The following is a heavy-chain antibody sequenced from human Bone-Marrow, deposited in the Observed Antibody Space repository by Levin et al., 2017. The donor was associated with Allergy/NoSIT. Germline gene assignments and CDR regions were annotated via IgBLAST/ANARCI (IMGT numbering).Heavy chain of an antibody. J-gene: IGHJ6*04. CDR2: FSSTGYTI. V-gene: IGHV3-48*03. D-gene: IGHD2-8*01. CDR3: WRDLAYAMDL. CDR1: GFSLGTYM. Sequence: PGGSLRLSCVPSGFSLGTYMMNWVRQAPGKGLEWVSYFSSTGYTIHYPDSVKGRFPISRDNANNALYMQMKRLRAEDTGICFCWRDLAYAMDLCGKGTTVTVSA.